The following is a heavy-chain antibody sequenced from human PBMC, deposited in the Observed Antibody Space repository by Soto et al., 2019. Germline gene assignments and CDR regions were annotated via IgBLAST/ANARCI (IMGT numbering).Heavy chain of an antibody. CDR3: AHRGYCSGGSCYFDAFDI. D-gene: IGHD2-15*01. CDR2: IYWDDDK. J-gene: IGHJ3*02. CDR1: GFSLSTSGVG. Sequence: QITLKESGPTLVKPTQTLTLTCTFSGFSLSTSGVGVGWIRQPPGKALEWLALIYWDDDKRYSPSLKSRLTITKDTSKNQVVLTMTSMDPVDTATYYCAHRGYCSGGSCYFDAFDIWGQGTMVTVSS. V-gene: IGHV2-5*02.